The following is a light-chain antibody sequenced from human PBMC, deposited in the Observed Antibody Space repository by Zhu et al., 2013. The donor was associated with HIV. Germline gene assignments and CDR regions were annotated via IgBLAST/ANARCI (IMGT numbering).Light chain of an antibody. J-gene: IGLJ2*01. CDR2: RND. CDR3: AAWDDSLSGVV. V-gene: IGLV1-47*01. CDR1: SSNIGNYY. Sequence: QSVLAQPPSASGTPGQRVVISCSGSSSNIGNYYVYWYQQLPGTAPKLLIYRNDQRPSGVPERFSGSKSGTSASLAISGLRSDDEADYYCAAWDDSLSGVVFGGGTKLTVL.